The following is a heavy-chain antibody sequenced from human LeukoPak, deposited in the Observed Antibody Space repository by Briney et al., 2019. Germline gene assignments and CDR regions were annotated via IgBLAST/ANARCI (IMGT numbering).Heavy chain of an antibody. CDR2: MNPDSGNT. Sequence: GASVRVSCKASEYTFNIYDINWVRQAPGQGLEWMGWMNPDSGNTGFAQKFQGRVTMTRNTSITTAYMELSSLRSEDTAVYYCAVHLPGDYLDRWGQGTLVTVSS. V-gene: IGHV1-8*01. CDR3: AVHLPGDYLDR. J-gene: IGHJ4*02. CDR1: EYTFNIYD.